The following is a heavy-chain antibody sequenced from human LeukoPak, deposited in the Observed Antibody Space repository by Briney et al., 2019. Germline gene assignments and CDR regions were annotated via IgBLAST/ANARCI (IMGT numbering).Heavy chain of an antibody. J-gene: IGHJ5*02. V-gene: IGHV3-49*03. CDR3: GRAPRPVAWNWFDP. CDR2: IRSTAYGGTT. CDR1: GFTFGDYA. D-gene: IGHD2-15*01. Sequence: GRSLRLSCTASGFTFGDYAMSWFRQAPGKGLEWVGFIRSTAYGGTTEYSASVKGRFTISRDDSKSIAYLQMNSLKTDDTAVYYCGRAPRPVAWNWFDPWGQGTLVTVSS.